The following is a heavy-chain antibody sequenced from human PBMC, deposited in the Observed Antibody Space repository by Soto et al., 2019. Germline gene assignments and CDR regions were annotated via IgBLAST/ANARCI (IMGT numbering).Heavy chain of an antibody. J-gene: IGHJ3*02. CDR3: ARGDGPQRSDLRYFDYEDAFDI. V-gene: IGHV3-21*01. Sequence: GGSLRLSCAASGFTFSSYSMNWVRQAPGKGLEWVSSISSSSSYIYYADSVKGRFTISRDNAKNSLYLQMNSLRAEDTAVYYCARGDGPQRSDLRYFDYEDAFDIWGQGTMVTVSS. D-gene: IGHD3-9*01. CDR2: ISSSSSYI. CDR1: GFTFSSYS.